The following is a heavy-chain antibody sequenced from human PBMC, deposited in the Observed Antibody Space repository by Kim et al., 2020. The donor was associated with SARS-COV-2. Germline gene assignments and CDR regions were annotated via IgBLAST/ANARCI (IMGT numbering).Heavy chain of an antibody. D-gene: IGHD4-17*01. Sequence: GGSLRLSCAASGFTFSSYGMHWVRQAPGKGLEWVAVIWYDGSNKYYADSVKGRFTISRDNSKNTLYLQMNSLRAEDTAVYYCARGGFETVNTVTTWLVDYWGQGTLVTVSS. CDR2: IWYDGSNK. CDR3: ARGGFETVNTVTTWLVDY. V-gene: IGHV3-33*01. J-gene: IGHJ4*02. CDR1: GFTFSSYG.